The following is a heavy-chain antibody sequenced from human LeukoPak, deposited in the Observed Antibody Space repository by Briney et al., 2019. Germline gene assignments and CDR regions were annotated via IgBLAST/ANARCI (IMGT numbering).Heavy chain of an antibody. D-gene: IGHD3-10*01. CDR2: INPNSGGT. Sequence: ASVKVSCKASGYTFTGYYMHWVRQAPGQGLEWMGWINPNSGGTNYAQKFQGRVTMTRDTSISTAYMELSRLRSDDTAVYYCAREYYYGSAFFDCWGQGTLVTVSS. CDR1: GYTFTGYY. V-gene: IGHV1-2*02. J-gene: IGHJ4*02. CDR3: AREYYYGSAFFDC.